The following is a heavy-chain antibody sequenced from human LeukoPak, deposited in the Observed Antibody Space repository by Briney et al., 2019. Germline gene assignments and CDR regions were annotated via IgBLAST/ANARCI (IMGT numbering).Heavy chain of an antibody. D-gene: IGHD1/OR15-1a*01. Sequence: GGSLRLSRAASGFTFSSYAMHWVRQAPGKGLEWVAVISYDGSNKYYADSVKGRFTISRDNSKNTLYLLMNSQRAEDTAVYYCAKDLSGGNWYTFDYWGQGTLVTVSS. V-gene: IGHV3-30-3*01. CDR2: ISYDGSNK. CDR3: AKDLSGGNWYTFDY. J-gene: IGHJ4*02. CDR1: GFTFSSYA.